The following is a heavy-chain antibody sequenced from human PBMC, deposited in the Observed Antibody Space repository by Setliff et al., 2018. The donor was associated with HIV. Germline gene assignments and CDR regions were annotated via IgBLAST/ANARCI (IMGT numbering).Heavy chain of an antibody. CDR2: IYHGGNT. V-gene: IGHV4-4*02. J-gene: IGHJ5*02. CDR3: ARDRGSYNFWSSLARGDNWFDP. D-gene: IGHD3-3*01. Sequence: SETLSLTCDVSGGTISSNSWWTWVRQPPGKGLEWIGQIYHGGNTRYNPSLKSRLTMSIDKSKNQFSLNLTSVTAADTAVYYCARDRGSYNFWSSLARGDNWFDPWDQGTLVTVSS. CDR1: GGTISSNSW.